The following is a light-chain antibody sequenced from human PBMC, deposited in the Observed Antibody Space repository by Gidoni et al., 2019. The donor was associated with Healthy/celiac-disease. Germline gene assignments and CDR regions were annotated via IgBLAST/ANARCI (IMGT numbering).Light chain of an antibody. CDR1: SLRSYY. Sequence: SSELTQDPAVSVALGQTVRITCQGDSLRSYYASWYQQIPDRFSGSSSGNTASLTITGAQAEDEADYYCNSRDSSGNHLEVFGGGTKLTVL. J-gene: IGLJ3*02. CDR3: NSRDSSGNHLEV. V-gene: IGLV3-19*01.